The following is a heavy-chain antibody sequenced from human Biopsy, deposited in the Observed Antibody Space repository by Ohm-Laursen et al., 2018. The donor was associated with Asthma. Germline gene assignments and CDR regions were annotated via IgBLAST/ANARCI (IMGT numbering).Heavy chain of an antibody. CDR1: GFTFSSYG. J-gene: IGHJ4*02. CDR2: ISYDGSNK. Sequence: SLRLSCAASGFTFSSYGMHWVRQAPGKGLEWVAVISYDGSNKYYADSVKGRFTISRDNSKNTLYLQMNSLRAEDTAVYYCASQSSEPYFWSGYYYFDYWGQGTLVTVSS. CDR3: ASQSSEPYFWSGYYYFDY. V-gene: IGHV3-30*03. D-gene: IGHD3-3*01.